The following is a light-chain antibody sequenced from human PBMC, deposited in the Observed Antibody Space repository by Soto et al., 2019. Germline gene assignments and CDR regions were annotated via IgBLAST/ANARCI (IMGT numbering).Light chain of an antibody. V-gene: IGLV2-18*02. CDR3: SSYTSSSTYV. J-gene: IGLJ1*01. CDR2: EVS. CDR1: SSDVGSYNR. Sequence: QSVLTQPPSVSASPGQSVTLSCTGTSSDVGSYNRVSWYQQPPGTAPKLMIYEVSNRPSGVPDRFSGSKSGNTASLTISGLQAEDEADYYCSSYTSSSTYVFGTGTKVTVL.